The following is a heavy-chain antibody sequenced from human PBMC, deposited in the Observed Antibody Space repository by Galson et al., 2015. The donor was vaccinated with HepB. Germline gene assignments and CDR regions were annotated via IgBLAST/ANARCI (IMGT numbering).Heavy chain of an antibody. J-gene: IGHJ6*02. CDR1: GFTFSSYA. CDR3: ARDGPGYQLQKKHYYYYYGMDV. V-gene: IGHV3-30-3*01. Sequence: SLRLSCAASGFTFSSYAMHWVRQAPGKGLEWVAVISYDGSNKYYADSVKGRFTISRDNSKNTLYLQMNSLRAEDTAVYYCARDGPGYQLQKKHYYYYYGMDVWGQGTTVTVSS. D-gene: IGHD2-2*01. CDR2: ISYDGSNK.